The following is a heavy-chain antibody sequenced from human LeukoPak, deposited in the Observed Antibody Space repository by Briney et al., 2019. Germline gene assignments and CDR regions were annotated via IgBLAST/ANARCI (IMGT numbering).Heavy chain of an antibody. D-gene: IGHD3-22*01. J-gene: IGHJ4*02. CDR2: ISPSGGST. CDR3: ASFYDSRG. Sequence: ASVKVSCKASDYTFTSYGISWVRQAPGQGPEWMGVISPSGGSTTYAQKFQGRVTLTRDMSTSTDYLELSSLRSEDTAVYYCASFYDSRGWGQGTLVTVSS. CDR1: DYTFTSYG. V-gene: IGHV1-46*01.